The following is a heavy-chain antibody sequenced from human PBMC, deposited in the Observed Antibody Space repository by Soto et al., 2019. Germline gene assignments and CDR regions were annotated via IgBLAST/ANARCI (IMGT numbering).Heavy chain of an antibody. CDR2: IYYSGSA. CDR3: AGLRYNRIVSDPSARGNHWFDP. J-gene: IGHJ5*02. CDR1: GGSIRVDDYY. Sequence: SETLSLTCTVSGGSIRVDDYYWSWIRQPPGKGLEWIGYIYYSGSAYYNPSLERRVTMSVDTSKAQFSLKLSSVTAADTAIYFCAGLRYNRIVSDPSARGNHWFDPWGQGTLVTVSS. D-gene: IGHD1-1*01. V-gene: IGHV4-30-4*01.